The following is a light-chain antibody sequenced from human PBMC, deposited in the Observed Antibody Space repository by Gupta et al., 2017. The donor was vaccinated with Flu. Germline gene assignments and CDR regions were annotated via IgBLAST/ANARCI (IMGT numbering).Light chain of an antibody. CDR2: DVS. CDR3: SLYTSGNMF. Sequence: VSWYQQHSGKSPKLILYDVSTRPSGVSHRFSGSTSGNTASLTISGLQAEDEADYYCSLYTSGNMFFGTWTKVSVL. J-gene: IGLJ1*01. V-gene: IGLV2-14*03.